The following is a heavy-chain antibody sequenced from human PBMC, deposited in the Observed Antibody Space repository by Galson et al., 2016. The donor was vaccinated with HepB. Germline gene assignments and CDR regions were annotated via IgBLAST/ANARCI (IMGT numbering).Heavy chain of an antibody. J-gene: IGHJ6*02. CDR2: IYYSGST. D-gene: IGHD3-10*01. Sequence: EILSLTCTVSGGSVSSGSYYWSWIRQPPGKGLEWIGYIYYSGSTNYNPSLKSRVTISVDTSKNQFSLKLSSVTAADTAVYYCARGESYYGSGSSIYGMDVWGQGTTVTVSS. CDR1: GGSVSSGSYY. V-gene: IGHV4-61*01. CDR3: ARGESYYGSGSSIYGMDV.